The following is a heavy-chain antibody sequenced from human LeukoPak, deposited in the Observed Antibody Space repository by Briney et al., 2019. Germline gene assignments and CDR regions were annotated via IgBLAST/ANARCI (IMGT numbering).Heavy chain of an antibody. Sequence: ASVKVSCKASGYTFTSYYMHWVRQAPGQGLEWMGIINPSGGSTSYAQKFQGRVTMTRDTSTSTVCMELSSLRSEDTAVYYCARDGYCSSTSRNDQLFPFDYWGQGTLVTVSS. CDR1: GYTFTSYY. V-gene: IGHV1-46*01. CDR2: INPSGGST. D-gene: IGHD2-2*01. CDR3: ARDGYCSSTSRNDQLFPFDY. J-gene: IGHJ4*02.